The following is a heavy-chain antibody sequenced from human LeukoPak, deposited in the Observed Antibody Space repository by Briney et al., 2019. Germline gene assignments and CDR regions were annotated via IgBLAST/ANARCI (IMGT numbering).Heavy chain of an antibody. CDR2: IWYDGSNK. Sequence: GGSLRLSCAASGFTFSSYPMHWVRQAPGKGLEWVAVIWYDGSNKYYADSVKGRFTISRDNAKNSLYLQMNSLRAEDTAVYYCASWDTAMVDFDFWGQGTLVTVSS. D-gene: IGHD5-18*01. CDR3: ASWDTAMVDFDF. CDR1: GFTFSSYP. V-gene: IGHV3-33*08. J-gene: IGHJ4*02.